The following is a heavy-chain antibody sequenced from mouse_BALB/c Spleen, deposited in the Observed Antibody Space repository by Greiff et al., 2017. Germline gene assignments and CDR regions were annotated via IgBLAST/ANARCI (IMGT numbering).Heavy chain of an antibody. CDR2: IFPGTGTT. D-gene: IGHD2-2*01. V-gene: IGHV1S132*01. Sequence: QVQLQQSGAELVKPGASVKLSCKTSGYTFTSYWIQWVKQRPGQGLGWIGEIFPGTGTTYYNEKFKGKATLTIDTSSNTAYLQLSSLTSEDTAVYYCARWLRWYFDVWGAGTTVTVSS. CDR1: GYTFTSYW. J-gene: IGHJ1*01. CDR3: ARWLRWYFDV.